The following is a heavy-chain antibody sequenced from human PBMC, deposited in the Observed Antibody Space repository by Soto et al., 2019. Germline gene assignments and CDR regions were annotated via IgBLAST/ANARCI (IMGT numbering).Heavy chain of an antibody. D-gene: IGHD4-17*01. J-gene: IGHJ6*03. Sequence: SETLSLTCAVYGGSFSGYYWSWIRQPPGKGLEWIGEINHSGSTNYNPSLKSRVTISVDTSKNQFSLKLSSVTAADTAVYYCARAPHTTVTTPPGYYYYMDVWGKGTTVTVSS. CDR1: GGSFSGYY. V-gene: IGHV4-34*01. CDR2: INHSGST. CDR3: ARAPHTTVTTPPGYYYYMDV.